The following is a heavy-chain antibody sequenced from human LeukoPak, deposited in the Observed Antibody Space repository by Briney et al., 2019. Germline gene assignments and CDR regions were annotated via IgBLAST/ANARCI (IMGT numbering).Heavy chain of an antibody. CDR3: ATNAIYGGRVQLFQH. V-gene: IGHV3-9*01. Sequence: GGSLRLSCVASGFTFDDFAMYWVRLVPGKGLEWVASISRGSGGMAYSESVKGRFTISRNNAKNALYLQMNSLSPEDTALYFCATNAIYGGRVQLFQHWGQGTLVTVSS. J-gene: IGHJ1*01. CDR2: ISRGSGGM. D-gene: IGHD1-1*01. CDR1: GFTFDDFA.